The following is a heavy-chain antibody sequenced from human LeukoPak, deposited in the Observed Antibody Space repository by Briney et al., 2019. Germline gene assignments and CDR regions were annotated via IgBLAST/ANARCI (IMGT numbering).Heavy chain of an antibody. Sequence: GTSVKVSCKASEFTFTSSAVQWVRQARGQRLEWIGWIVVGSGNTNYAQKFQERVTITRDMSTSTAYMELRSLRSEDTAVYYCAAGAYVLRYFDWLPSSPFDPWGQGTLVTVSS. V-gene: IGHV1-58*01. J-gene: IGHJ5*02. D-gene: IGHD3-9*01. CDR1: EFTFTSSA. CDR2: IVVGSGNT. CDR3: AAGAYVLRYFDWLPSSPFDP.